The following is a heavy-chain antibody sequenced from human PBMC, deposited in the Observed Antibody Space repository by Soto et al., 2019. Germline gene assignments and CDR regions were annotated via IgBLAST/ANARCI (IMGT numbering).Heavy chain of an antibody. V-gene: IGHV4-30-2*01. Sequence: SETLSLTCAVSGGSISSGGYSWSWIRQPPGKGLEWIGYIYHSGSTYYNPSLKSRVTISVDRSKNQFSLKLSSVTAADTAVYYCARGAADTAMVDAWGQGTLVTVSS. CDR3: ARGAADTAMVDA. J-gene: IGHJ5*02. CDR1: GGSISSGGYS. CDR2: IYHSGST. D-gene: IGHD5-18*01.